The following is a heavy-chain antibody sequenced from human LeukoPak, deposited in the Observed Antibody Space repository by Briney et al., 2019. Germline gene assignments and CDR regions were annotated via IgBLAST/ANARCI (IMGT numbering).Heavy chain of an antibody. V-gene: IGHV3-48*04. J-gene: IGHJ5*02. CDR2: ISSSSSTI. CDR1: GFTFSSYS. CDR3: AREVTGTLLS. Sequence: GGSLRLSCAASGFTFSSYSMNWVRQAPGKGLEWVSYISSSSSTIYYADPVKGRFTISRDNAKNSLYLQMNSLRAEDTAVYYCAREVTGTLLSWGQGTLVTVSS. D-gene: IGHD1/OR15-1a*01.